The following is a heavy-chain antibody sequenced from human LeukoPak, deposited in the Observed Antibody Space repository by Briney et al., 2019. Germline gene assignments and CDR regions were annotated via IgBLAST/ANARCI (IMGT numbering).Heavy chain of an antibody. CDR3: ARDLIAGTTSNPEYYFDY. Sequence: SETLSLTCIVSGGSISSGTYYWGWIRQPPGKGLEWIGRIYTSGNTKYNPSLKSRVTMSVDTSKNQFSLRLSSVTAADTALYYCARDLIAGTTSNPEYYFDYWGQGTLVTVSS. V-gene: IGHV4-39*07. D-gene: IGHD1-20*01. CDR1: GGSISSGTYY. CDR2: IYTSGNT. J-gene: IGHJ4*02.